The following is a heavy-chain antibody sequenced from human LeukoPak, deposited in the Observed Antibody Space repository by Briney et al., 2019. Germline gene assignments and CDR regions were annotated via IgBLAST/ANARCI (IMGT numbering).Heavy chain of an antibody. CDR1: GFSLSTSGVG. V-gene: IGHV2-5*02. CDR3: AHFLAYCGGDCYDQFDY. D-gene: IGHD2-21*02. Sequence: SGPTLVNPTQTLTLTCTFSGFSLSTSGVGVGWIRQPPGKALEWLALIYWDDDKRYSPSLKSRLTITKDTSKNQVVLTMTNMDPVDTATYYCAHFLAYCGGDCYDQFDYWGQGTLVTVSS. CDR2: IYWDDDK. J-gene: IGHJ4*02.